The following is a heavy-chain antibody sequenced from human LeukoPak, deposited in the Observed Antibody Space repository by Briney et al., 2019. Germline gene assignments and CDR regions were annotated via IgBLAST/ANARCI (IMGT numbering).Heavy chain of an antibody. J-gene: IGHJ4*02. CDR2: ISYDGSNK. V-gene: IGHV3-30-3*01. CDR1: GFTFSSYA. Sequence: GGSLRLSCAASGFTFSSYAMHWVRQAPGKGLEWVAVISYDGSNKYYADSVKGRFTISRDNSKNTLYLQMNSLRAEDTAVYYCTRDRAQQYFEYWGQGTLVTVSS. D-gene: IGHD1-1*01. CDR3: TRDRAQQYFEY.